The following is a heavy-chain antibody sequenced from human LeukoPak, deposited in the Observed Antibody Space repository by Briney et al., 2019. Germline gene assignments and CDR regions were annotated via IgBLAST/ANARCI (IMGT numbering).Heavy chain of an antibody. V-gene: IGHV3-74*01. Sequence: GGSLRLSCAASGITFSSYWMHWVRQAPGKGQVWVSHINTDGSSTTYADSVKGRLTISRDNAKNTLYLQMNSLRAEDTAVYYCARSGGSSSLGYWGQGTLVTVSS. CDR3: ARSGGSSSLGY. J-gene: IGHJ4*02. D-gene: IGHD6-6*01. CDR2: INTDGSST. CDR1: GITFSSYW.